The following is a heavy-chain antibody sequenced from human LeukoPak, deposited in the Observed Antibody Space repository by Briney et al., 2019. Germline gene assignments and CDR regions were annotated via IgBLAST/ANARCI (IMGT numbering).Heavy chain of an antibody. CDR1: GGSFSGYY. CDR3: ARGPYCSGGSCYNYYYYGMDV. CDR2: INHSGST. D-gene: IGHD2-15*01. Sequence: PSETLSLTCAAYGGSFSGYYWSWIRQPPGKGLEWIGEINHSGSTNYNPSLKSRVTISVDTSKNQFSLKLSSVTAADTAVYYCARGPYCSGGSCYNYYYYGMDVWGQGTTVTVSS. J-gene: IGHJ6*02. V-gene: IGHV4-34*01.